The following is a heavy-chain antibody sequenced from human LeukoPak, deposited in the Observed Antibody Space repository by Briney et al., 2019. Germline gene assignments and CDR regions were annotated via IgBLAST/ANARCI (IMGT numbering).Heavy chain of an antibody. CDR1: GGSISSYY. J-gene: IGHJ5*02. D-gene: IGHD3-10*01. CDR2: IYTSGST. V-gene: IGHV4-4*07. CDR3: ARDLRPYYYGSGTNWFDP. Sequence: SETLSLTCTVSGGSISSYYWSWIRQPAGKGLEWIGRIYTSGSTNYNPSLKSRVTMSVDTSKNQFSLKLSSVTAADTAVYYCARDLRPYYYGSGTNWFDPWSQGTLVTVSS.